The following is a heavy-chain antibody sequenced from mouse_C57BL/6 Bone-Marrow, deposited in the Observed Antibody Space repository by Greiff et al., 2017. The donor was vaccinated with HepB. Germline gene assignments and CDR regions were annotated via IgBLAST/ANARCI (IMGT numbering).Heavy chain of an antibody. D-gene: IGHD1-1*01. V-gene: IGHV1-42*01. CDR2: INPSTGGT. CDR1: GYTFTGYW. J-gene: IGHJ1*03. Sequence: EVQLQQSGAELVKPGASVKLSCKATGYTFTGYWIEWVKQRPGHGLEWIGEINPSTGGTTYNQKFKAKATLTVDKSSSTAYMQLKSLTSEDSAVYYCARPLSLLRYPDWYFDGWGTGTTVTVSS. CDR3: ARPLSLLRYPDWYFDG.